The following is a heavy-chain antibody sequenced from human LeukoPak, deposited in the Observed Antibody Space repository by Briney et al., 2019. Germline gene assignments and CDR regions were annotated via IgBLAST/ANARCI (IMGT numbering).Heavy chain of an antibody. CDR3: ARVLDVDTAVFHYYFDF. Sequence: GESLQISCQGSGYSFNTYWVGWVRQMPGKGLEWMGIIYPADSGTRYSPSFQGQVTISADKSINTAYLQWRTLKASDSAIYYCARVLDVDTAVFHYYFDFWGQGTLVTVSS. CDR2: IYPADSGT. D-gene: IGHD5-18*01. V-gene: IGHV5-51*01. CDR1: GYSFNTYW. J-gene: IGHJ4*02.